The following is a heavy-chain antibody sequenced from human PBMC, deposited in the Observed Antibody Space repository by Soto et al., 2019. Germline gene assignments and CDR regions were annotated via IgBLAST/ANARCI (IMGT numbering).Heavy chain of an antibody. CDR3: ARTGQPNDYGDYGFYSGTRDPYWYFDL. V-gene: IGHV2-26*01. Sequence: SGPTLVNPTETLTLTCTVSGSSLSNARMGVSWIRQPPGEALEWLAHIFSNDEKSYSTSLKSRLTISKDTSKSQVVLTMTNMDPVDTATYYCARTGQPNDYGDYGFYSGTRDPYWYFDLWGRGTLVTVSS. J-gene: IGHJ2*01. D-gene: IGHD4-17*01. CDR1: GSSLSNARMG. CDR2: IFSNDEK.